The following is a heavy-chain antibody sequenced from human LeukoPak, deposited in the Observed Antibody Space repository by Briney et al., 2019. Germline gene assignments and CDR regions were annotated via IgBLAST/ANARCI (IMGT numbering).Heavy chain of an antibody. V-gene: IGHV3-30*04. CDR2: ISYDGSNK. CDR3: ARGPYGSGSVCYY. Sequence: GGSLRLSCAASGFTLSTYEMNWVRQAPGKGLEWVAVISYDGSNKYYADSVKGRFTISRDNSKNTLYLQMNSLRAEDTAVYYCARGPYGSGSVCYYWGQGTLVTVSS. D-gene: IGHD3-10*01. J-gene: IGHJ4*02. CDR1: GFTLSTYE.